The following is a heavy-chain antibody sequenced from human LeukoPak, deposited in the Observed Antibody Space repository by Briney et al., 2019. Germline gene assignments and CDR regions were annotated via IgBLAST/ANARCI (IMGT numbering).Heavy chain of an antibody. CDR1: GYTFTGYY. CDR3: ARGGGYCSSTSCYRRRGYNWFDP. V-gene: IGHV1-2*02. D-gene: IGHD2-2*02. J-gene: IGHJ5*02. Sequence: ASVKVSCKASGYTFTGYYMHWVRQAPGQGLEWMGGINPNSGGTNYAQKFQGRVTMTRDTSISTAYMELSRLRSDDTAVYYCARGGGYCSSTSCYRRRGYNWFDPWGQGTLVTVSS. CDR2: INPNSGGT.